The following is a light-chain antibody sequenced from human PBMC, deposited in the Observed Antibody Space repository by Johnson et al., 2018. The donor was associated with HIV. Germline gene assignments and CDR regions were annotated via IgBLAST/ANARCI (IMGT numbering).Light chain of an antibody. J-gene: IGLJ1*01. Sequence: QSVLTQPPSVSAAPGQKVTISCSGSSSNIGNNYVSWYQQPPGTAPKLLIYENNKRPSAIPDRFSASKSGTSATLGINGLQTGDEADYYCATWDSSLSGGVFGTGTKVTVL. CDR2: ENN. CDR1: SSNIGNNY. V-gene: IGLV1-51*02. CDR3: ATWDSSLSGGV.